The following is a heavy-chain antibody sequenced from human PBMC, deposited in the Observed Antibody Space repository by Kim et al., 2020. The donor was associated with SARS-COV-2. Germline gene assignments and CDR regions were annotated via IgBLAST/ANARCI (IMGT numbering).Heavy chain of an antibody. CDR1: RFTFSNYW. V-gene: IGHV3-7*01. Sequence: GGSLRLSCAVSRFTFSNYWMSWVRQAPGKGLEWVANIKQDGSEKYYVDSVKGRFTISRDNAKNSLYLQMNSLRAEDTAVYYCARAAEWRYYFDYWGQGTLVTVSS. CDR3: ARAAEWRYYFDY. D-gene: IGHD2-15*01. CDR2: IKQDGSEK. J-gene: IGHJ4*02.